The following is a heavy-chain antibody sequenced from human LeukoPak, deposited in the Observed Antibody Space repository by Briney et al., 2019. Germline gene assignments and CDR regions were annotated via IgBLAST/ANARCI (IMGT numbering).Heavy chain of an antibody. Sequence: GTSLRLSCAASGFTFSSYATSWVRQAPGKGLEWVSAISGSGGSTYYADSVKGRFTISRDNSKNTLYLQMNSLRAEDTAVYYCAKVGPGSSRIVLMVYATPRYYFDYWGQGTLVTVSS. D-gene: IGHD2-8*01. CDR3: AKVGPGSSRIVLMVYATPRYYFDY. CDR1: GFTFSSYA. V-gene: IGHV3-23*01. CDR2: ISGSGGST. J-gene: IGHJ4*02.